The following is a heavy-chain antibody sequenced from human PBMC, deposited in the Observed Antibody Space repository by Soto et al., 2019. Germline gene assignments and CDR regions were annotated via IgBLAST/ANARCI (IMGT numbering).Heavy chain of an antibody. CDR3: ARAGGYSGTTPNPSAYDMDV. D-gene: IGHD1-7*01. Sequence: EVQLVESGGGLVKPGGSLRLSCAVSGFTFNSYSMNWVRQAPGKGLEWVSSISSFSNYMYYTDSVKGRFTISRDNARNSLYLQMNSLRAEDTAGYYCARAGGYSGTTPNPSAYDMDVWGQGTTVTVSS. CDR1: GFTFNSYS. J-gene: IGHJ6*02. CDR2: ISSFSNYM. V-gene: IGHV3-21*01.